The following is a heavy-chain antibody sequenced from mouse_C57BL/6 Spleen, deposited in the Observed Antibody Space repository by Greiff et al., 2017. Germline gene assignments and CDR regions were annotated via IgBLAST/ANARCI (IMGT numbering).Heavy chain of an antibody. D-gene: IGHD1-1*01. J-gene: IGHJ4*01. CDR1: GFSFNTYA. CDR2: IRSKSNNYAT. V-gene: IGHV10-1*01. Sequence: EVHLVESGGGLVQPKGSLKLSCAASGFSFNTYAMNWVRQAPGKGLEWVARIRSKSNNYATYYADSVKDGFTISRDDSESMLYLQMNNLKTEDTAMYYCVRPFYDYDAMDYWGQGTSVTVSS. CDR3: VRPFYDYDAMDY.